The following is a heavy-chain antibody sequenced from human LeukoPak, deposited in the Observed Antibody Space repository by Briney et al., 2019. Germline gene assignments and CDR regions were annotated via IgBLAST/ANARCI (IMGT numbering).Heavy chain of an antibody. V-gene: IGHV3-9*01. CDR2: ISWNSAII. CDR3: AKVGGVIDY. CDR1: GFSFDDYS. J-gene: IGHJ4*02. Sequence: GRSLRLSCAASGFSFDDYSMYWVRQAPGKGLEWVSGISWNSAIIVYADSVKGRFTVSRDNAKNSLHLQMSSLRPEDTAFYYCAKVGGVIDYWGQGTLVTVSS. D-gene: IGHD2-8*02.